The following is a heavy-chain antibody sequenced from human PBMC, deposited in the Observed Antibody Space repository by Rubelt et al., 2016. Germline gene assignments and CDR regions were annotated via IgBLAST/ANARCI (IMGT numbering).Heavy chain of an antibody. V-gene: IGHV4-59*01. CDR1: GDSISSYY. D-gene: IGHD2-15*01. CDR2: IYYSGST. Sequence: QVQLQESGPGLVKPSETLSLTCTVSGDSISSYYWTWIRQPPGKGLEWIGYIYYSGSTNYNPSLKSRVTISVDTSKNQCSLKLWSWSAAGTAVYYCARDLGGVGSAFDYWGQGTLVTVSS. CDR3: ARDLGGVGSAFDY. J-gene: IGHJ4*02.